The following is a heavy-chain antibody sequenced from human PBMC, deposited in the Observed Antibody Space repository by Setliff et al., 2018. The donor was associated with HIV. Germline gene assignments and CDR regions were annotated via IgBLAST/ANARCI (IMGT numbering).Heavy chain of an antibody. D-gene: IGHD6-13*01. J-gene: IGHJ4*02. Sequence: PGGSLRLSCAASGFTFSNYGMHCVRQAPGKGLAWVSVIWYDGSNKYYTDSVKGRFTISRDNTKNTLYLQMNSLRAEDTSVYYCAREELVGGFDYWGQGTLVTVSS. V-gene: IGHV3-33*01. CDR1: GFTFSNYG. CDR3: AREELVGGFDY. CDR2: IWYDGSNK.